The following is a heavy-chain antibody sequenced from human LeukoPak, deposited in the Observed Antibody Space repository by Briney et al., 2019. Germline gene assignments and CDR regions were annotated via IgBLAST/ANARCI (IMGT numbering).Heavy chain of an antibody. D-gene: IGHD2-8*01. Sequence: ASVKVSCKISGYTFTAYYMYWLRQAPGQGLECMGWIYPNSGATGYAQNFQGRVTMTRDTSVSTIYMELSRLRSDDTAVYYCARDGVSTTPDFDYWGQGTLVTVSS. V-gene: IGHV1-2*02. J-gene: IGHJ4*02. CDR1: GYTFTAYY. CDR3: ARDGVSTTPDFDY. CDR2: IYPNSGAT.